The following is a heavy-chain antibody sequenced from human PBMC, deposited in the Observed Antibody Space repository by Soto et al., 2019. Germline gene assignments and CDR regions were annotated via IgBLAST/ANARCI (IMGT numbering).Heavy chain of an antibody. J-gene: IGHJ4*02. V-gene: IGHV4-39*01. Sequence: SETLSLTCTVSGGSISSSSYYWGWIRQPPGKGLEWIGSIYYSGSTYYNPSLKSRVTISVDTSKNQFSLKLSSVTAADTAVYYCARHLHPTTGYCPSTSCYHFDYWGQGTLVTVSS. CDR2: IYYSGST. CDR1: GGSISSSSYY. CDR3: ARHLHPTTGYCPSTSCYHFDY. D-gene: IGHD2-2*01.